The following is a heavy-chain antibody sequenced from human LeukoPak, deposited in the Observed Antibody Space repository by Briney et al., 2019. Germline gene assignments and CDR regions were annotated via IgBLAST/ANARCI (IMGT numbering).Heavy chain of an antibody. D-gene: IGHD6-13*01. J-gene: IGHJ5*02. CDR3: ARPPYSSSWDPGWFDP. V-gene: IGHV3-11*06. CDR1: GFTFSDYY. Sequence: KPGGSLRLSCVASGFTFSDYYMSWIRQAPGKGLEWVPYISSSSDYTNYADSVRGRFTISRGNAKNSLYLKMNSLRAEDTAVYYCARPPYSSSWDPGWFDPWGQGTLITVSS. CDR2: ISSSSDYT.